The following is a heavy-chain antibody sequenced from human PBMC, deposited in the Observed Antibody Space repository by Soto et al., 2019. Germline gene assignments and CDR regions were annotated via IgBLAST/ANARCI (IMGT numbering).Heavy chain of an antibody. V-gene: IGHV2-5*02. CDR1: GFSLTATGVG. Sequence: SGPTLVNPTQTLTLTCTFSGFSLTATGVGVGWIRQPPGKALEWLALIYWDHDERYNPSLKSRLTITKDTSKNQVVLTMTNMDPVDTATYYCAHRGYSNFFDYWGQGALVTVSS. D-gene: IGHD4-4*01. CDR2: IYWDHDE. CDR3: AHRGYSNFFDY. J-gene: IGHJ4*02.